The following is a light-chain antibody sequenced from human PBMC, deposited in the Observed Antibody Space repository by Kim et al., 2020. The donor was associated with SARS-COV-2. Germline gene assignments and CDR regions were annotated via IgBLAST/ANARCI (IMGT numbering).Light chain of an antibody. CDR1: ELGDKY. J-gene: IGLJ1*01. V-gene: IGLV3-1*01. CDR3: QAWDSSTYV. Sequence: VSPGQTASITCSGDELGDKYACWYQQKPGQSPVLVIYQDSKRPSGIPERFSGSNSGNTATLTISGTQAMDEADYYCQAWDSSTYVFGTGTKVTVL. CDR2: QDS.